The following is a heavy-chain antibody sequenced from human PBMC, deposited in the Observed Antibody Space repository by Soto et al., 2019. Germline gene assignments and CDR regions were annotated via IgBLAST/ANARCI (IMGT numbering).Heavy chain of an antibody. CDR1: GGTFRNYP. V-gene: IGHV1-69*02. CDR3: ARGPFVVLNYFES. J-gene: IGHJ4*02. Sequence: QVQLVQSGTEVKKPGSSVKVSCKASGGTFRNYPINWVLQAPGQGLEWMGRLFPVTDIPDYAQNYQAISTISGEKSTSTAYMEVSSLTSDDTAMYFCARGPFVVLNYFESCGQGPLVTVSS. CDR2: LFPVTDIP.